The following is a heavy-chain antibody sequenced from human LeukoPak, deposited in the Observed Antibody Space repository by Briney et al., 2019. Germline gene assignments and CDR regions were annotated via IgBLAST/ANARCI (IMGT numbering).Heavy chain of an antibody. V-gene: IGHV3-30*04. Sequence: GGSLRLSCAASGFTFSSYAMHWVRQAPGKGLEWVAVISYDGSNKYYADSVKGRFTISRDNSKNTLYLQMNSLRAEDTAVYYCATTFRDGYNHGPAFDYWGQGTLVTVSS. J-gene: IGHJ4*02. CDR3: ATTFRDGYNHGPAFDY. CDR1: GFTFSSYA. D-gene: IGHD5-24*01. CDR2: ISYDGSNK.